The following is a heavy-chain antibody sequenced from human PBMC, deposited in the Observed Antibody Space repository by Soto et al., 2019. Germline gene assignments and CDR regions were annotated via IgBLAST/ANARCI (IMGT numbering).Heavy chain of an antibody. CDR3: ARFSGGSYNTYYFYYGMDV. CDR2: ISAYNGNT. CDR1: GYTFTSYG. V-gene: IGHV1-18*01. Sequence: GASVKVSCKASGYTFTSYGISWVRQAPGQGLDWMGWISAYNGNTRYAQDLQGRVTMTTDTSTSTAYMELRSLRSDDTAVYYCARFSGGSYNTYYFYYGMDVWGQGTKVTVSS. D-gene: IGHD2-15*01. J-gene: IGHJ6*02.